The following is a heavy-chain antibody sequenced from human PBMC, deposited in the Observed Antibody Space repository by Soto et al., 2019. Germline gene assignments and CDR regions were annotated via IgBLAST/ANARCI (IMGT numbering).Heavy chain of an antibody. CDR2: ISDDSSYI. CDR3: ATPYYFNH. Sequence: GGSLKLSCAASGFMFSAYTMNWVRQAPGKGLEWLSSISDDSSYIDYADSLRGRFTVSRDNARNSLYLQIDSLGVEDTAVYYCATPYYFNHWGPGTLVTV. CDR1: GFMFSAYT. V-gene: IGHV3-21*06. J-gene: IGHJ1*01. D-gene: IGHD3-16*01.